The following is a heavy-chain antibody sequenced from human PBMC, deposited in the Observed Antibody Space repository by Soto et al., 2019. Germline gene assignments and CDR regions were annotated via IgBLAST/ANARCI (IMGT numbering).Heavy chain of an antibody. CDR1: GFTFSSYS. D-gene: IGHD6-13*01. CDR2: ISSSSSYI. CDR3: ARLGGHQLVPY. Sequence: GGSLRLSCAASGFTFSSYSMNWVRQAPGKGLEWVSSISSSSSYIYYADSVKGRFTISRDNAKNSLYLQMNSLRAEDTAVYYCARLGGHQLVPYWGQGTLVTVSS. J-gene: IGHJ4*02. V-gene: IGHV3-21*01.